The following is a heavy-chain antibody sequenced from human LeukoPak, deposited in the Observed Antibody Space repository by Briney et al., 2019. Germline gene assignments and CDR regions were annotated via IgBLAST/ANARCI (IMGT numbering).Heavy chain of an antibody. D-gene: IGHD5-24*01. Sequence: ASVKVSCKASGYTFTSYAMNWVRQAPGQGLEWMGWINTSTGNPTYAQGFTGRFVFSLDTSVTTAYLQISSLKAEDTAVYYCARDQGGYIYKGIDYWGQGTLVTVSS. CDR3: ARDQGGYIYKGIDY. V-gene: IGHV7-4-1*02. J-gene: IGHJ4*02. CDR2: INTSTGNP. CDR1: GYTFTSYA.